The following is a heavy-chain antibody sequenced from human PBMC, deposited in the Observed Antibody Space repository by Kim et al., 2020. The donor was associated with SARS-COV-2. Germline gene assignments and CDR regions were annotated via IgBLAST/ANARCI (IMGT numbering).Heavy chain of an antibody. V-gene: IGHV4-34*01. CDR3: ASLSFDWLWGNAFDI. D-gene: IGHD3-9*01. J-gene: IGHJ3*02. Sequence: SETLSLTCAVYGGSFSGYYWSWIRQPPGKGLEWIGEINHSGSTNYNPSLKSRVTISVDTSKNQFSLKLSSVTAADTAVYYCASLSFDWLWGNAFDIWGQGTMVTVSS. CDR2: INHSGST. CDR1: GGSFSGYY.